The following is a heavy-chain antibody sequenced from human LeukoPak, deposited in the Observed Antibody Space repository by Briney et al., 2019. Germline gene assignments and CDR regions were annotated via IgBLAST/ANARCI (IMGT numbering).Heavy chain of an antibody. D-gene: IGHD6-19*01. J-gene: IGHJ4*02. V-gene: IGHV4-34*01. CDR1: GGSFSGYY. Sequence: PSETLSLTCAVYGGSFSGYYWSWIRQPPGKGLEWIGEINHSGSTNYNPSLKSRVTISVDTSKNQFSLKLSSVTAADTAVYYCARWQWLVRAFDYWGQGTLVTVSS. CDR2: INHSGST. CDR3: ARWQWLVRAFDY.